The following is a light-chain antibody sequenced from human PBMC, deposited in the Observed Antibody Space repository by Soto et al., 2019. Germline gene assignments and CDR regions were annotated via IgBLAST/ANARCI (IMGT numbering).Light chain of an antibody. CDR2: GAS. Sequence: IVLTQSPGTLSLSPGERATLSCRASQSVSSYLAWYQQKPGQAPRXLIYGASNRATGIPDRFSGSGSGTDFTLTISRLEPEDFAVYYCQQYGSSGTFGQGTKVDIK. J-gene: IGKJ1*01. CDR3: QQYGSSGT. V-gene: IGKV3-20*01. CDR1: QSVSSY.